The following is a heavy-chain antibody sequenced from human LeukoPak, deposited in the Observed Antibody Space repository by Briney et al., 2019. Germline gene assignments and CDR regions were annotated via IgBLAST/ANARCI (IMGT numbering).Heavy chain of an antibody. CDR2: ISAYNDNT. CDR3: VDYYGMDV. Sequence: GSSVKVSCKASGYAFTSYGISWVRQAPGQRLEWMGWISAYNDNTNYAQKLQGRVTITTDTSTSTAYMELRSLKSDDTAVYYCVDYYGMDVWGQGTTVTVSS. CDR1: GYAFTSYG. J-gene: IGHJ6*02. V-gene: IGHV1-18*01.